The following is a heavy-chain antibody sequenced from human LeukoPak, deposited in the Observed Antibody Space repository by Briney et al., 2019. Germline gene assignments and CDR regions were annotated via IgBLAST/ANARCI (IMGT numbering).Heavy chain of an antibody. CDR2: IYYSGST. CDR3: ARHRPTYYYDSSGYYPTGDYFDY. D-gene: IGHD3-22*01. CDR1: GGSISSYY. Sequence: SETLSLTCTVSGGSISSYYWGWIRQPPGKGLEWIGSIYYSGSTYYNPSLKSRVTISVDTSKNQFSLKLSSVTAADTAVYYCARHRPTYYYDSSGYYPTGDYFDYWGQGTLVTVSS. J-gene: IGHJ4*02. V-gene: IGHV4-39*01.